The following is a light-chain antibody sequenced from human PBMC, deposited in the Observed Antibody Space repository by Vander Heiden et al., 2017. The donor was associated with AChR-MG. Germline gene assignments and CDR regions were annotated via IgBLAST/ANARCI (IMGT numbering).Light chain of an antibody. V-gene: IGLV1-51*01. Sequence: QYVLTQPPSTSAAPGQDGTIPCFGGSSNIGRNYVSWYQQFTGVAPRLLIFDNDRRPSRIPQRFSASKSGTSATLIIAGVQPGDEAVYYCATYDRQLSSGVFGGGTKVTVL. CDR2: DND. CDR1: SSNIGRNY. CDR3: ATYDRQLSSGV. J-gene: IGLJ2*01.